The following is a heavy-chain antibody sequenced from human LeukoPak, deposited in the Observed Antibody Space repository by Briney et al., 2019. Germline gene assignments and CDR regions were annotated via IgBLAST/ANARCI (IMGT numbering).Heavy chain of an antibody. V-gene: IGHV4-39*07. CDR2: IYYSGST. J-gene: IGHJ4*02. D-gene: IGHD2-15*01. Sequence: SETLSLTCTVSGGSISSSSYYWGWIRQPPGKGLEWIGSIYYSGSTYYNPSLKSRVTISVDTSKNQFSLKLSSVTAADTAVYYCARVSGGGWYIFFDYWGQGTLVTVSS. CDR1: GGSISSSSYY. CDR3: ARVSGGGWYIFFDY.